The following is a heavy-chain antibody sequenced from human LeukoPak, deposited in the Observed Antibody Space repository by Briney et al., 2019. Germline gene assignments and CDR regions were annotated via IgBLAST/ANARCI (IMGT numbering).Heavy chain of an antibody. CDR2: IYPSGST. D-gene: IGHD3-22*01. CDR3: ARESRYYDSSGYYWYFDS. V-gene: IGHV4-4*02. J-gene: IGHJ4*02. Sequence: SETLSLTCAVSGGSISSSNWWSWVRPSPGKGLEWIGEIYPSGSTNNNPSLKSRVIISVDKSKNQFSLKLRSVTAADTAVYYCARESRYYDSSGYYWYFDSWGQGTLVTVSS. CDR1: GGSISSSNW.